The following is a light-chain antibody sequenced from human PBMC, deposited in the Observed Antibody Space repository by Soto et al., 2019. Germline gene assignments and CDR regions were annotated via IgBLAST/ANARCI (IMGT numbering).Light chain of an antibody. V-gene: IGLV2-14*03. CDR3: SSYTSSNTVV. CDR1: NNDVGAYNY. Sequence: QSVLTQPASVSGSPGQSITISCTGTNNDVGAYNYVSWFQQHPGKATKTMIYDVSNRPSGVSNRFSGSKAGNTAALTISGLDAEDEADYYCSSYTSSNTVVFGGGTKLTVL. J-gene: IGLJ3*02. CDR2: DVS.